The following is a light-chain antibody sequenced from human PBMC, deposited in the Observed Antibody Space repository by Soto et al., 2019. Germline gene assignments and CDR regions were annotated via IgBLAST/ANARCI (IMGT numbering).Light chain of an antibody. CDR2: AAS. CDR1: QGISSS. J-gene: IGKJ4*01. V-gene: IGKV1-9*01. CDR3: QQLKRYPLS. Sequence: IQLTQSPSSLSASIGDRVTITCRASQGISSSLAWYRQKAGKAPELLIEAASTLQSGVPSRFSGSGSGTDFALTISSRQPEDFATYYCQQLKRYPLSFGGGTKVEIK.